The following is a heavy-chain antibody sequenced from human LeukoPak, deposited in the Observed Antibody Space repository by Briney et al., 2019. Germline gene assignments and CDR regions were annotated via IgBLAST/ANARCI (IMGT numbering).Heavy chain of an antibody. D-gene: IGHD6-19*01. CDR2: IYTSGST. CDR1: GDSISNFY. Sequence: SETLSLTCTVSGDSISNFYWSWIRQPAGKGLEWIGRIYTSGSTNYNPSLKSRVTISVDTSKNQFSLKLNSVTAADTAVYYCARFLSDSSGWNADAFDIWGQGTMVTVSS. J-gene: IGHJ3*02. V-gene: IGHV4-4*07. CDR3: ARFLSDSSGWNADAFDI.